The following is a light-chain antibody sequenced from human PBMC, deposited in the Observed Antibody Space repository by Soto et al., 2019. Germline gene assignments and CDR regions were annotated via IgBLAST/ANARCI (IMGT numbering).Light chain of an antibody. J-gene: IGLJ3*02. CDR2: DVS. CDR1: SSDVGAYNY. CDR3: SSYTTSSTWV. Sequence: QSVLTQPASVSGSPGQSITISCTGTSSDVGAYNYVSWYQQYPGKAPKLMIYDVSNRPSGVSNRFSGSKSDNTASLTISGLVAEDEADYYCSSYTTSSTWVFGGGTKLTVL. V-gene: IGLV2-14*01.